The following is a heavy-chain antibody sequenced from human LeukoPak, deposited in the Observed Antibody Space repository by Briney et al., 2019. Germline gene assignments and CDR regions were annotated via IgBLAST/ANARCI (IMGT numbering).Heavy chain of an antibody. CDR3: ARTTGTTWDAFDI. CDR2: IYPGDSDT. D-gene: IGHD1-1*01. Sequence: GESLKISCKGSGYSFTSYWIGWVRQMPGKGLEWMGIIYPGDSDTRYSPSLQGQVTISADKSISTAYLQWSSLKASDTAMYYCARTTGTTWDAFDIWGQGTMVTVSS. J-gene: IGHJ3*02. CDR1: GYSFTSYW. V-gene: IGHV5-51*01.